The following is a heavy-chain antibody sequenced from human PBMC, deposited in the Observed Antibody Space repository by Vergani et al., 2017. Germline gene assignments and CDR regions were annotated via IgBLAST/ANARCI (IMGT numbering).Heavy chain of an antibody. D-gene: IGHD3-9*01. V-gene: IGHV3-74*03. CDR1: GFSFTSYG. Sequence: DVHLAESGGGFFQPGGSLRLSCSASGFSFTSYGMNWVRQVPGKGLLWVSRIKSDGRITAYADSVKGRFTISRDNAQNTLYLQMNSLRVEDTGVYYCARARXIETCYMSNWLDSWGQGTLVTVSS. CDR3: ARARXIETCYMSNWLDS. CDR2: IKSDGRIT. J-gene: IGHJ5*01.